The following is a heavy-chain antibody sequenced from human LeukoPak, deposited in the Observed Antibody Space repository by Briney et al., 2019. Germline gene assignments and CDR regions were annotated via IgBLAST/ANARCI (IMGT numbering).Heavy chain of an antibody. CDR1: GFTFSSYA. CDR2: ISYDGSNK. D-gene: IGHD2-21*02. CDR3: ARDYCGGDCYPWN. J-gene: IGHJ4*02. Sequence: PGRSLRLSCAASGFTFSSYAMHWVRQAPGKGLEWVAVISYDGSNKYYADSVKGRFTIPRDNSKNTLYLQMNSLRAEDTAVYYCARDYCGGDCYPWNWGQGTLVTVSS. V-gene: IGHV3-30*04.